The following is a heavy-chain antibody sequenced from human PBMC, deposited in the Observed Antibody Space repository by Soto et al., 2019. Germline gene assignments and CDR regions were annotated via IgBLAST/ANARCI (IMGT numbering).Heavy chain of an antibody. CDR1: GFTFSSYA. CDR2: ISGSGGST. Sequence: GGSLRLSCAASGFTFSSYAMSWVRQAPGKGLEWVSAISGSGGSTYYADSVKGRFTISRDNSKNTLYLQMNSLRAEDTAVDYCAKVRQQQLVRLDAFDIWGKGTMVTVSS. V-gene: IGHV3-23*01. J-gene: IGHJ3*02. CDR3: AKVRQQQLVRLDAFDI. D-gene: IGHD6-13*01.